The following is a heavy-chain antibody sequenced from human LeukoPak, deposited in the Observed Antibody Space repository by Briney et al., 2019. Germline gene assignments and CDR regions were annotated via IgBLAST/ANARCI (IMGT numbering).Heavy chain of an antibody. Sequence: PGGSLRLSCAASGFTFSSYGMHWVRQAPGKGLEWVAVISYDGCNKYYADSVKGRFTISRDNSKNTLYLQMNSLRAEDTAVYYCATIVAAAGFDNWGQGTLVTVSS. CDR2: ISYDGCNK. V-gene: IGHV3-30*03. CDR1: GFTFSSYG. CDR3: ATIVAAAGFDN. J-gene: IGHJ4*02. D-gene: IGHD6-13*01.